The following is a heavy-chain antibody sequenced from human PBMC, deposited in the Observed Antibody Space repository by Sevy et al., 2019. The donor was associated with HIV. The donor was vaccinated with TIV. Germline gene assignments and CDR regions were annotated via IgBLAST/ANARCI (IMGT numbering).Heavy chain of an antibody. Sequence: GGSLRLSCAASGFTFSSYWMSWVRQAPGKGLEWVANIKQDGSEKYYVDSVKGRFTISRDNAKNSLYLQMNSLRAGDTAVYYCARGEGFRPLTCDYWGQGTLVTVSS. CDR2: IKQDGSEK. CDR1: GFTFSSYW. CDR3: ARGEGFRPLTCDY. V-gene: IGHV3-7*01. J-gene: IGHJ4*02. D-gene: IGHD6-6*01.